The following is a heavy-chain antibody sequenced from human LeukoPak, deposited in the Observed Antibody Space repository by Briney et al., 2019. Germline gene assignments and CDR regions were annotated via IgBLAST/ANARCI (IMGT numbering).Heavy chain of an antibody. CDR2: TYYRSKWYN. J-gene: IGHJ4*02. CDR1: GDSVSSNSAA. D-gene: IGHD2-21*01. V-gene: IGHV6-1*01. CDR3: AGGNRAYHFFDY. Sequence: SQTLSLTCAISGDSVSSNSAAWNWIRQSPSRGLEWLGRTYYRSKWYNDYAISVRSRITFNPDTSNNQFSLQLISVTPEDTAVYYCAGGNRAYHFFDYWGQGTLVTVSS.